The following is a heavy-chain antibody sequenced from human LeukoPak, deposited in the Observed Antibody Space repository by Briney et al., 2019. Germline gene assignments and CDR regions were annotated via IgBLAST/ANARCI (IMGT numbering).Heavy chain of an antibody. CDR3: AREALVWGYYYYGMDV. V-gene: IGHV4-31*03. CDR2: IYYSGST. CDR1: GGSISSGGYY. Sequence: PSQTLSLTCTVSGGSISSGGYYWSWIRQHPGKGLEWIGYIYYSGSTYYNPSLKSRVTISVDTSKNQFSLKLSSVTAADTAVYYCAREALVWGYYYYGMDVWGKGTTVTVPS. D-gene: IGHD6-13*01. J-gene: IGHJ6*04.